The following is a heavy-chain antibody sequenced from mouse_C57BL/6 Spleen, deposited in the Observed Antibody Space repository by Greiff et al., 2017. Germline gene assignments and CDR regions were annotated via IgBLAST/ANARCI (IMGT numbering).Heavy chain of an antibody. Sequence: EVQLQQSGAELVRPGASVKLSCTASGFNIKDDYMHWVKQRPEQGLEWIGWIDPENGDTEYASKFQGKATITAETSSNTAYLQLSSLTSEDTAVYYCTTDGYQGYWGQGTTLTVSS. CDR3: TTDGYQGY. V-gene: IGHV14-4*01. CDR2: IDPENGDT. CDR1: GFNIKDDY. D-gene: IGHD2-3*01. J-gene: IGHJ2*01.